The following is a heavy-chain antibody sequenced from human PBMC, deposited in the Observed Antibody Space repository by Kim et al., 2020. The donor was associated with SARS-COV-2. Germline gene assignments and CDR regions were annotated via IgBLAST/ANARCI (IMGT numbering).Heavy chain of an antibody. CDR1: GGTFSSYA. V-gene: IGHV1-69*13. J-gene: IGHJ2*01. CDR2: IIPIFGTA. D-gene: IGHD2-15*01. Sequence: SVKVSCKASGGTFSSYAISWVRQAPGQGLEWMGGIIPIFGTANYAQKFQGRVTITADESTSTAYMELSSLRSEDTAVYYCARALTGVAAHSINWYFDLWGRGTLVTVSS. CDR3: ARALTGVAAHSINWYFDL.